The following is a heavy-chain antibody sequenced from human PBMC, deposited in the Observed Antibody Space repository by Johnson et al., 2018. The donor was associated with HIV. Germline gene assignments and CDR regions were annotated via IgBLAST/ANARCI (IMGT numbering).Heavy chain of an antibody. Sequence: QVQLVESGGGVVQPGRSLRLSCAASGFSFSSYDMHWVRQAPGKGLEWVAVISYDGSNKYYADSVKGRFTISRDNSKNTLYLQMNSLRAEDTAVYYGARGWGMVGAKSAFDTWGQGTMVTVSS. CDR3: ARGWGMVGAKSAFDT. CDR1: GFSFSSYD. D-gene: IGHD1-26*01. J-gene: IGHJ3*02. CDR2: ISYDGSNK. V-gene: IGHV3-30*03.